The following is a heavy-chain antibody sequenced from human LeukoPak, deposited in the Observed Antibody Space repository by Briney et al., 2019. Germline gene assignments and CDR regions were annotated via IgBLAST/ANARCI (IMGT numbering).Heavy chain of an antibody. CDR2: ISAYNGNT. J-gene: IGHJ4*02. D-gene: IGHD3-22*01. CDR1: GGTFSSYA. Sequence: ASVKVSCKASGGTFSSYAISWVRQAPGQGLEWMGWISAYNGNTNYAQKLQGRVTMTTDTSTSIAYMELRSLRSDDTAVYYCARGRYDSSGYYLIDYWGRGTLVTVSS. CDR3: ARGRYDSSGYYLIDY. V-gene: IGHV1-18*01.